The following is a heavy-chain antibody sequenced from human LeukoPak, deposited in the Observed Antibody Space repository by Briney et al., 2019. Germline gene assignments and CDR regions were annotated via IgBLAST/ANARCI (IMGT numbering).Heavy chain of an antibody. D-gene: IGHD2-2*01. CDR2: ISYSSRAR. CDR1: GFTFSSYN. CDR3: ARAYCSSASCFG. V-gene: IGHV3-48*01. Sequence: GGSLRLSCAASGFTFSSYNMNWVRQAPGKGLEWVSSISYSSRARYYADSVKGRFTISRDNVKNSLYLQMDSLRAEDTAVYYCARAYCSSASCFGWGQGTLVTVSS. J-gene: IGHJ4*02.